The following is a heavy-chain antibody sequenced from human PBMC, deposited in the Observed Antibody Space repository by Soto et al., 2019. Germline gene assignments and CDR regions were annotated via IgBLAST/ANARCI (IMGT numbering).Heavy chain of an antibody. D-gene: IGHD2-8*01. CDR3: TRDFCSNTSCYSEY. CDR1: GNSSMIGYY. J-gene: IGHJ4*02. Sequence: SETLSLTCGFSGNSSMIGYYWGWFRQTPGQGLEWIGTVYHNGRAYYNPSLKSRVSISIDTVKKHFSLKVTSVTATDSAVYFCTRDFCSNTSCYSEYWGQGATVTVSS. CDR2: VYHNGRA. V-gene: IGHV4-38-2*02.